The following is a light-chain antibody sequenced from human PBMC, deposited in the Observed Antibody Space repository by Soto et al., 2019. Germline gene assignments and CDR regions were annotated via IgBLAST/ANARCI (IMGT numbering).Light chain of an antibody. Sequence: DIQMTQSPSSLSASVGDRVTITCRAGQSISSYLNWYQQKPKKAPKLLIYAASSLQSGVPSRFSGSGSGTDFTLTISSLQPEDFATYYCQQSYSTPYTFGQGTKLEIK. CDR2: AAS. V-gene: IGKV1-39*01. CDR3: QQSYSTPYT. CDR1: QSISSY. J-gene: IGKJ2*01.